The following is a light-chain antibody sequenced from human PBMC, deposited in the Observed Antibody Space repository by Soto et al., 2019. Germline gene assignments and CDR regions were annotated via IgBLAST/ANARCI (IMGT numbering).Light chain of an antibody. J-gene: IGLJ1*01. CDR3: SSYTDSSNYF. V-gene: IGLV2-14*01. Sequence: QSVLTQPASVSGSPGQSITISCTGTSSDVGGYNYVSWYQQHPGKAPKLMIYEVTNRPSGVSNRFSGSRSGNTASLTISGLQAEDEADYYCSSYTDSSNYFFGTGTKV. CDR1: SSDVGGYNY. CDR2: EVT.